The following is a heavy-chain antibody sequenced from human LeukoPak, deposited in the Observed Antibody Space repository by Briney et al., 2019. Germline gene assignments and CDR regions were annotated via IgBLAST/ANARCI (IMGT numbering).Heavy chain of an antibody. J-gene: IGHJ4*02. CDR2: IIPIFGTA. CDR1: GGTFSSYA. D-gene: IGHD5-24*01. Sequence: EASVNVSCKASGGTFSSYAISWVRQAPGQGLEWMGGIIPIFGTANYAQEFQGRVTITADESTSTAYMELSSLRSEDTAVYYCARERDGYRYFDYWGQGTLVTVSS. CDR3: ARERDGYRYFDY. V-gene: IGHV1-69*01.